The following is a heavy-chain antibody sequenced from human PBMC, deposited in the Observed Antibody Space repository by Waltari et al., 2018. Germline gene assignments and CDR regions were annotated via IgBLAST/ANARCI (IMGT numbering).Heavy chain of an antibody. CDR3: ARDRLIAAAGTDYYYGMDV. CDR2: INPNSGGT. D-gene: IGHD6-13*01. Sequence: QVQLVQSGAEVKKPGASVKVSCKASGYTFTGYYMPWVRPAPGQGLEWMGWINPNSGGTNYAQKFQGWVTMTRDTSISTAYMELSRLRSDDTAVYYCARDRLIAAAGTDYYYGMDVWGQGTTVTVSS. J-gene: IGHJ6*02. CDR1: GYTFTGYY. V-gene: IGHV1-2*04.